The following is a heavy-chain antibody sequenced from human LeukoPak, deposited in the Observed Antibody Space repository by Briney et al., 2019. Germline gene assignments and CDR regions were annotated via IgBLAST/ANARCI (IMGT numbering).Heavy chain of an antibody. D-gene: IGHD3-10*01. CDR2: ISSNGGST. CDR1: GFTFSSYA. Sequence: GGSLRLSCAASGFTFSSYAMHWVRQAPGKGLEYVSAISSNGGSTYYANSVKGRFTISRDNAKNSLYLQMSSLRAEDTAVYYCALFLYYYGSGRDIWGQGTMVTVSS. J-gene: IGHJ3*02. CDR3: ALFLYYYGSGRDI. V-gene: IGHV3-64*01.